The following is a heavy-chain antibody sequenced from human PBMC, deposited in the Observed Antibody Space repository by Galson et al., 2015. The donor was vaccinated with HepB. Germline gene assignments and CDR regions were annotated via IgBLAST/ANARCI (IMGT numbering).Heavy chain of an antibody. J-gene: IGHJ3*02. CDR3: AREIVVVPGGGSAFDI. CDR1: GYTFTSYY. V-gene: IGHV1-46*01. CDR2: INPSGGST. D-gene: IGHD3-22*01. Sequence: SVKVSCKASGYTFTSYYMHWVRQAPGQGLEWMGIINPSGGSTSYAQKFQGRVTMTRDTSTSTVYMELSSLRSEDTAVYYCAREIVVVPGGGSAFDIWGQGTMVTVSS.